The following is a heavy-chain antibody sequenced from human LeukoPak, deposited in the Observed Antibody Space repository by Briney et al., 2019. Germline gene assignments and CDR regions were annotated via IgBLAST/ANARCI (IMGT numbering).Heavy chain of an antibody. V-gene: IGHV4-34*01. CDR1: GGSFSGYY. Sequence: SETLSLTCAVYGGSFSGYYWSWIRQPPGKGLQWIGEINHSGTTNYNPSLKSRVTISVDTSKNQFSLKLSSVTAADTAVYYCARDVSTVTHDAFDIWGQGTMVTVSS. CDR2: INHSGTT. D-gene: IGHD4-17*01. J-gene: IGHJ3*02. CDR3: ARDVSTVTHDAFDI.